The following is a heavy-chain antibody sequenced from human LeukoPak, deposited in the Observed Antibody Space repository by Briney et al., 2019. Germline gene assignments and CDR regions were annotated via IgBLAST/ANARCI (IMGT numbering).Heavy chain of an antibody. CDR3: AKSLEMPTTGWFDP. Sequence: GGSLRLSCAASGFTFSSYEMNWVRQAPGKGLEWVSYISSSGSTIYYADSVKGRFTISRDNAKNSLYLQMNSLRAEDTAVYYCAKSLEMPTTGWFDPWGQGTLVTVSS. J-gene: IGHJ5*02. D-gene: IGHD5-24*01. CDR2: ISSSGSTI. V-gene: IGHV3-48*03. CDR1: GFTFSSYE.